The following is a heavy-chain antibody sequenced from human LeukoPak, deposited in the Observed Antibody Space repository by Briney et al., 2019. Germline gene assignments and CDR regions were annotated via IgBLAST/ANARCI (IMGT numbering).Heavy chain of an antibody. CDR1: GFSLRDYD. CDR2: TVTSSGAI. CDR3: ARDVKGDRAFDV. J-gene: IGHJ3*01. V-gene: IGHV3-11*01. Sequence: KAGGSLRLSCAAFGFSLRDYDISWIRQAPRKGLEWVSHTVTSSGAIYHADSVKGRFTISRDNAKNSVSLQLNNLRAEDTALYYCARDVKGDRAFDVWGHGTMVTVSS.